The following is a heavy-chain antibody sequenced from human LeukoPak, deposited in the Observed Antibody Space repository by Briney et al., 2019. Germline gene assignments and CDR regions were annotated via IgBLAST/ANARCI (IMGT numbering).Heavy chain of an antibody. V-gene: IGHV3-23*01. CDR3: AKFASTTCCQSAFDI. J-gene: IGHJ3*02. Sequence: PGGSLRLSCAGSGFTFSNYAMTWVRQAPGKGLEWVSTISSSGDATYSADSVKGRFTISRDTSKNTLYLQMNSLRAEDTAVYYCAKFASTTCCQSAFDIWGQGTMVTVSS. CDR1: GFTFSNYA. D-gene: IGHD2-2*01. CDR2: ISSSGDAT.